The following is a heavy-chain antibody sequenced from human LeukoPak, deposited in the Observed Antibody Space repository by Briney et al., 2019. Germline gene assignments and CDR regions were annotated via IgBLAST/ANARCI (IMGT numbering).Heavy chain of an antibody. V-gene: IGHV3-74*01. CDR1: GFTFSSYW. J-gene: IGHJ4*02. Sequence: PGGSLRLSCAASGFTFSSYWMHWVRQAPGKGLVWVSRINSDGSSTSYADSVKGRFTISRDNAKNTLYLQMNSPRAEDTAVYYCARAGATTVGDYWGQGTLVTVSS. CDR3: ARAGATTVGDY. D-gene: IGHD1-26*01. CDR2: INSDGSST.